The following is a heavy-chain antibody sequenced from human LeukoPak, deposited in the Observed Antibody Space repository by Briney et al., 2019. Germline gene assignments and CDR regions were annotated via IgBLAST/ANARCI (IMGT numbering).Heavy chain of an antibody. V-gene: IGHV1-46*01. CDR2: INPSGGGT. CDR1: GYSLTTYC. J-gene: IGHJ6*02. Sequence: ASVKVSCTASGYSLTTYCMHWVRQAPGQGLEWMAIINPSGGGTKYAQKFQGRVTMTRDTPTNTVYMELSSLRTEDTAVYYCASVYLYGMDVWGQGTTVTVSS. CDR3: ASVYLYGMDV. D-gene: IGHD2-8*01.